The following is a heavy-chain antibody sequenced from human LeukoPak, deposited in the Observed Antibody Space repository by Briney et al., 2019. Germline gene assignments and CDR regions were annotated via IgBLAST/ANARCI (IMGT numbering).Heavy chain of an antibody. V-gene: IGHV3-23*01. CDR1: GFTFSSYA. D-gene: IGHD7-27*01. Sequence: GGSLRLSCAASGFTFSSYAMSWVRQAPGKGLEWVSAISGSGGSTYYADSVKGRFTISRDNSKSTLYLQMNSLRAEDTAVYYCAKQQNKNWALDYWGQGTLVTVSS. CDR3: AKQQNKNWALDY. CDR2: ISGSGGST. J-gene: IGHJ4*02.